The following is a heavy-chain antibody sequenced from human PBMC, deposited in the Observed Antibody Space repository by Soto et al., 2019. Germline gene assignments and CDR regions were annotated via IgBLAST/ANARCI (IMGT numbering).Heavy chain of an antibody. CDR2: IYYTGST. Sequence: PSETLSLTCTVSGGSVSSGNNYWSWIRQPPGKGLEWIGYIYYTGSTSYNPSLKSRVTISLDTSKNQFSLNLISVTAADTAVYFCAGALYCSGGACSFDPNGAREPWSPSPQ. CDR3: AGALYCSGGACSFDP. J-gene: IGHJ5*02. CDR1: GGSVSSGNNY. V-gene: IGHV4-61*01. D-gene: IGHD2-15*01.